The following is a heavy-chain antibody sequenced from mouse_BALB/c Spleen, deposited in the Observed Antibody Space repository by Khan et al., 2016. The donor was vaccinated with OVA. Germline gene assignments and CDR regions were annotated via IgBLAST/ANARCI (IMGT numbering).Heavy chain of an antibody. CDR1: GFTFSSFG. V-gene: IGHV5-17*02. CDR2: IGSDSSTI. D-gene: IGHD2-12*01. Sequence: EVELVESGGGLVQPGGSRKLSCTASGFTFSSFGMHWVRQTPEKGLEWVAYIGSDSSTIYYADTVKGRSTISRDNSKNTLLLQLTSLRSEDTAMYYFASSRYWAWFASWGQGTLVTVSA. J-gene: IGHJ3*01. CDR3: ASSRYWAWFAS.